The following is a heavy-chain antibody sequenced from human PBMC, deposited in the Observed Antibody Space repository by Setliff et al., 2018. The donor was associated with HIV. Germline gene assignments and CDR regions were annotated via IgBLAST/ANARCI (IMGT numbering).Heavy chain of an antibody. J-gene: IGHJ4*02. CDR1: GYSFTDHY. Sequence: AASVKVSCKASGYSFTDHYMHWVRQAPGQGLEWMGWINPRSGGTNYAQKFQGTVTMTRDTSINTAYMEMSRLRSDDTAVYYCARVPSGYCSPTTCPFFFDYWGQGTLVTVSS. V-gene: IGHV1-2*02. CDR3: ARVPSGYCSPTTCPFFFDY. D-gene: IGHD2-2*03. CDR2: INPRSGGT.